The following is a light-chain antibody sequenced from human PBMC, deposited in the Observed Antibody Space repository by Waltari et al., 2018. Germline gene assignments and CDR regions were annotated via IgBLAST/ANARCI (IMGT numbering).Light chain of an antibody. V-gene: IGKV3-20*01. CDR1: QSVSRF. Sequence: EIVLTQSPGTLSLSPGERGTLSCRASQSVSRFLAWYQKKPGQAPRLLIYCASTRATGIPDRFSGSGSGTDFSLTISRLEPEDFAVYYCQKYDRLPATFGQGAKVEIK. CDR2: CAS. J-gene: IGKJ1*01. CDR3: QKYDRLPAT.